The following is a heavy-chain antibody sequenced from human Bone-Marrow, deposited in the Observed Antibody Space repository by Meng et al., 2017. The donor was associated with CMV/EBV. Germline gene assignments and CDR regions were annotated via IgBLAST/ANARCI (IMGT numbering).Heavy chain of an antibody. J-gene: IGHJ4*02. CDR2: IYYSGTT. V-gene: IGHV4-39*01. Sequence: ESLKISCTVSGGSISSSSYYWGWIRQPPGKGLEWIGSIYYSGTTYYNSSLKSRVTMSVDTSKNQFSLKLSSLTAADTAVYYCARLIFIPAAPLAGFDYWGQGTLVTVSS. CDR1: GGSISSSSYY. CDR3: ARLIFIPAAPLAGFDY. D-gene: IGHD2-2*01.